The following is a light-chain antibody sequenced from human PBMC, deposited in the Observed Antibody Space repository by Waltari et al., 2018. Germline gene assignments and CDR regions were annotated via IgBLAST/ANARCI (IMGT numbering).Light chain of an antibody. CDR1: QSVTTS. CDR2: AAS. Sequence: DIQMTQSPASLAASLGDRVTITCLPSQSVTTSLNWYQQKSGEPPKLLISAASSFQSGVPSRFSGSGSGTDFTLTITHLQPEDVATYFCQQSHSPPFTFGPGTKV. CDR3: QQSHSPPFT. V-gene: IGKV1-39*01. J-gene: IGKJ3*01.